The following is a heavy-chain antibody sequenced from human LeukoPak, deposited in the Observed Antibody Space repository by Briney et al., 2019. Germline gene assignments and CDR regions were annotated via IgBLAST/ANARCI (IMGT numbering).Heavy chain of an antibody. D-gene: IGHD6-13*01. CDR2: ISYDGSNK. CDR3: ANVGVADANPHFYLDV. CDR1: GFTFSSYA. J-gene: IGHJ6*03. V-gene: IGHV3-30*04. Sequence: GRSLRLSCAASGFTFSSYAMHWVRQAPGKGLEWVAVISYDGSNKYYADSVQGRVTISRDNSKNTLYLQMSSLGAEDTADYFCANVGVADANPHFYLDVWGTGTTVTVSS.